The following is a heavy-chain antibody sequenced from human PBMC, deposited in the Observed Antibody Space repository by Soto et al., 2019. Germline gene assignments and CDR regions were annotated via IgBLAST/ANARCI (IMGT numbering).Heavy chain of an antibody. V-gene: IGHV3-23*04. CDR3: AKAMGSSYYDSSGYSFDY. J-gene: IGHJ4*02. D-gene: IGHD3-22*01. Sequence: EVQLVESGGGLVQPGGSLRLSCAASGFTFSSYAMSWVRQAPGKGLEWVSAISGSGGSTYYADSVKGRFTISRDNSKNTMYLQMNSLRAEDTAVYYCAKAMGSSYYDSSGYSFDYWGQGTLVTVSS. CDR2: ISGSGGST. CDR1: GFTFSSYA.